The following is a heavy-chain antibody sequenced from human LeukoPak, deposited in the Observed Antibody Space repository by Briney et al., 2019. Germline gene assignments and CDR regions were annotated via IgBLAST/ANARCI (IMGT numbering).Heavy chain of an antibody. CDR3: ARVDGDY. J-gene: IGHJ4*02. CDR1: GFTFSSYS. Sequence: GGSLRLSCAASGFTFSSYSMTWVRQAPGKGLEWVSSISSSSSYTYYADSVKGRFTIARDNAKNSLYLQMNSLRAEDTAVYYCARVDGDYWGQGTLVTVSS. CDR2: ISSSSSYT. V-gene: IGHV3-21*01.